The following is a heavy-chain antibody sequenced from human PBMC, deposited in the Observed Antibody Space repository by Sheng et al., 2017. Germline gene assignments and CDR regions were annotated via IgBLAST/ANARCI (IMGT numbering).Heavy chain of an antibody. CDR1: GFTFSDYG. J-gene: IGHJ4*02. Sequence: VQLVESGGGVVQPGKSLRLSCAASGFTFSDYGMHWVRQAPGKGLEWVSSISETSMYIHYADSVKGRFTISRDNVKNSLYLQMNRLRVEDTAVYYCVRDEVGSAGDPDYWGQGTLVTVSS. V-gene: IGHV3-21*02. CDR2: ISETSMYI. D-gene: IGHD4-17*01. CDR3: VRDEVGSAGDPDY.